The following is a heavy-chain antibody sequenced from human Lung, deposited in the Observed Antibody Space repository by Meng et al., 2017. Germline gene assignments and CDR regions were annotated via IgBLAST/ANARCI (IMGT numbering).Heavy chain of an antibody. D-gene: IGHD1-26*01. CDR1: GGSITSSTW. V-gene: IGHV4-4*02. J-gene: IGHJ4*02. Sequence: EWGPGLGKPSVTLSLTCAVSGGSITSSTWWSWVRQTPGKGLEWFGEIFHSGSTNYNPPLESRVTISVDKSKNQFSLKVYSVTAADTATYYCARFDISSSGRGDYWGQGILVTVSS. CDR2: IFHSGST. CDR3: ARFDISSSGRGDY.